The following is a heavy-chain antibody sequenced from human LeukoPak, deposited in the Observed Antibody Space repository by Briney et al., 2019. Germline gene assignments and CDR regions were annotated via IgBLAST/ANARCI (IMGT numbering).Heavy chain of an antibody. D-gene: IGHD5-12*01. V-gene: IGHV4-34*01. CDR2: INHSGST. J-gene: IGHJ4*02. Sequence: SSETLSLTCAVYGGSFSGYYWSWIRQPPGKGLEWIGEINHSGSTNYNPSLKSRVTISVDTSKNRFSLKLSSVTAADTAVYYCGVVATLPYYFDYWGQGTLVTVSS. CDR3: GVVATLPYYFDY. CDR1: GGSFSGYY.